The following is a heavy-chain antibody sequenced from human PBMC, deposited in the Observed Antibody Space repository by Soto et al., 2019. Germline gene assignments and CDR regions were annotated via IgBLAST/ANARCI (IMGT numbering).Heavy chain of an antibody. D-gene: IGHD3-22*01. CDR2: IYYRGST. J-gene: IGHJ1*01. CDR1: GGSVSSGSYY. Sequence: PSETLSLTCTVSGGSVSSGSYYWSWIRQPPGKGLEWIGYIYYRGSTNYNPSLKSRVTISVDTSKNQFSLKLSSVTAADTAVYYCAREDHDSSGYYFQHWGQGTLVTVSS. V-gene: IGHV4-61*01. CDR3: AREDHDSSGYYFQH.